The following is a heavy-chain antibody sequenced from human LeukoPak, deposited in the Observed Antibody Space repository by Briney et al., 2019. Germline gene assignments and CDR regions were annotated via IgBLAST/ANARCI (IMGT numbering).Heavy chain of an antibody. V-gene: IGHV4-61*02. CDR1: GGSISSGSYY. CDR2: IYTSGST. D-gene: IGHD3-9*01. Sequence: PSETLSLTCTVSGGSISSGSYYWSWIRQPAGKGLEWIGRIYTSGSTNYNPSLKSRVTISVDTSKNQFSLKLSSVTAADTAVYYCARLPPDYDILTGYTHANYFDYWGQGTLVTVSS. CDR3: ARLPPDYDILTGYTHANYFDY. J-gene: IGHJ4*02.